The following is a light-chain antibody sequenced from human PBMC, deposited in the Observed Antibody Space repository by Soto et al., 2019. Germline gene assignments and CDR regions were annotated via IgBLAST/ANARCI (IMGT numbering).Light chain of an antibody. CDR3: QQYNTFSRT. J-gene: IGKJ1*01. Sequence: DVQMTQSPSTLSASVGDRVTITCRASQSFSTWLAWYQQKPGKAPKLLIYKTSNLESGVPSRFSGSGSGTEFTLTISSLQPEDFATYYCQQYNTFSRTFGQGTKVEIK. CDR1: QSFSTW. CDR2: KTS. V-gene: IGKV1-5*03.